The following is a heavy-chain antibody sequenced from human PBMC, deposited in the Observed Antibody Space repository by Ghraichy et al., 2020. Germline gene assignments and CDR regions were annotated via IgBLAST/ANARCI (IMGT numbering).Heavy chain of an antibody. CDR2: IYYSGST. V-gene: IGHV4-59*01. CDR1: GGSISSYY. D-gene: IGHD4-23*01. Sequence: SETLSLTCTVSGGSISSYYWSWIRQPPGKGLEWIGYIYYSGSTNYNPSLKSRVTISVDTSKNQFSLKLSSVTAADTAVYYCARGLRWPTEYFQHWGQGTLVTVSS. J-gene: IGHJ1*01. CDR3: ARGLRWPTEYFQH.